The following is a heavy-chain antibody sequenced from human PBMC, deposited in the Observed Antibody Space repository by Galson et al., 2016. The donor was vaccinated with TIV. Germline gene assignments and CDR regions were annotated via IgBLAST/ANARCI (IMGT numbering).Heavy chain of an antibody. CDR3: ATERPGAEVDGWGD. D-gene: IGHD3-10*01. V-gene: IGHV1-46*01. CDR1: GNTFTNYY. J-gene: IGHJ4*02. Sequence: SVKVSCKAYGNTFTNYYMNWIRQAPGQGLEWMGIINTKGDYSTYAQKFQGRATMTRDASTSTVSVELRNLRSEDTAVYYCATERPGAEVDGWGDWGQGTLVIVSS. CDR2: INTKGDYS.